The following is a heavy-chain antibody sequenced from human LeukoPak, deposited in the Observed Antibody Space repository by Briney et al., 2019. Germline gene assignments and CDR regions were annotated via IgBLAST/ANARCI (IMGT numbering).Heavy chain of an antibody. V-gene: IGHV3-48*03. CDR1: GFTFSSYE. Sequence: GGSLRLSCAASGFTFSSYEMNWVRQAPGKGLEWVSYISSSGSTIYYADSVKGRFTISRDNAKNSLYLQMNSLRGEDTAVYYCSSGYDAYYFDYWGQGTLVTVSS. CDR3: SSGYDAYYFDY. J-gene: IGHJ4*02. D-gene: IGHD5-12*01. CDR2: ISSSGSTI.